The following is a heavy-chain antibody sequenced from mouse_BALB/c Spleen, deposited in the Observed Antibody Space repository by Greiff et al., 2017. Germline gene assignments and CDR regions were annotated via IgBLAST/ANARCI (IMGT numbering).Heavy chain of an antibody. D-gene: IGHD1-1*01. V-gene: IGHV1-5*01. CDR2: IYPGNSDT. J-gene: IGHJ2*01. Sequence: DVQLQESGTVLARPGASVKMSCKASGYSFTSYWMHWVKQRPGQGLEWIGAIYPGNSDTSYNQKFKGKAKLTAVTSASTAYMELSSLTNEDSAVYYCTRDYYGSPFDYWGQGTTLTVSS. CDR3: TRDYYGSPFDY. CDR1: GYSFTSYW.